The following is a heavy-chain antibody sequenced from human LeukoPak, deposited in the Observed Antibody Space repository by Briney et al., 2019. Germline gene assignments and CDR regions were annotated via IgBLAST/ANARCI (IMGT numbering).Heavy chain of an antibody. V-gene: IGHV1-69*06. CDR1: GGTFSSYA. J-gene: IGHJ4*02. D-gene: IGHD6-19*01. CDR2: IIPIFGTA. CDR3: AREGAVGGEDPGFYFDY. Sequence: GASVKVSCKASGGTFSSYAISWVRQAPGQGLEWMGGIIPIFGTANYAQKFQGRVTITADTATSTAYMELSSLRSEDTAVYYCAREGAVGGEDPGFYFDYWGQGTLVTVSS.